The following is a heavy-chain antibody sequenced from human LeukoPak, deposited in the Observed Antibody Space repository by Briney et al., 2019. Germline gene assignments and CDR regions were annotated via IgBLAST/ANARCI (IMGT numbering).Heavy chain of an antibody. CDR2: VYYSGTT. D-gene: IGHD1-26*01. CDR1: GGSINDYY. Sequence: SETLSLTCTVSGGSINDYYWTWIRQPPGKGLEWIANVYYSGTTNYNPSLKSRVTMSVDTSKNKFSLKLSSVTAADTAVYYCARAWDSDYFDAWSQGTQTTVSS. J-gene: IGHJ4*02. V-gene: IGHV4-59*01. CDR3: ARAWDSDYFDA.